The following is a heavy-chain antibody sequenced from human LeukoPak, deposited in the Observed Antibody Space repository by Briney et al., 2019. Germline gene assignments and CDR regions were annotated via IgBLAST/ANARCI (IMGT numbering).Heavy chain of an antibody. CDR3: VRDKEVVTGIGWFDP. J-gene: IGHJ5*02. CDR2: ISSNGDDI. CDR1: GFSFSTYR. Sequence: GGSLRLSCAASGFSFSTYRMNWVRQAPGKGLEWVSSISSNGDDIYYGDSVKGRFTMSRDNAKNTLYLQMNSLRVEDTAVYYCVRDKEVVTGIGWFDPWGQGTLVTVSS. D-gene: IGHD2-21*02. V-gene: IGHV3-21*01.